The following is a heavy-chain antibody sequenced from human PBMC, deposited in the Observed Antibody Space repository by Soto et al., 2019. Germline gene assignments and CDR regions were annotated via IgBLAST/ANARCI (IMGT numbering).Heavy chain of an antibody. J-gene: IGHJ1*01. D-gene: IGHD2-8*02. CDR3: AIDLRVLVTAKRHN. V-gene: IGHV3-23*01. CDR2: ISGSGYST. Sequence: GGSLRLSCAASGFTFSSYGMNWVRQTPGKGLEWVSGISGSGYSTYYTDSVKGRFTISRDNSKNTLYLQMNSLRAEDTAVYYCAIDLRVLVTAKRHNWGQGTLVTVSS. CDR1: GFTFSSYG.